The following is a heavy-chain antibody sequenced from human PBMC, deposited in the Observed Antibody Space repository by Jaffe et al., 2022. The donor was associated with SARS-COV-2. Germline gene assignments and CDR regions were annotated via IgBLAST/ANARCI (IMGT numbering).Heavy chain of an antibody. D-gene: IGHD6-19*01. CDR3: AKVLGSSGWFSPFDY. V-gene: IGHV3-9*01. Sequence: EVQLVESGGGLVQPGRSLRLSCAASGFTFDDYAMHWVRQAPGKGLEWVSGISWNSGSIGYADSVKGRFTISRDNAKNSLYLQMNSLRAEDTALYYCAKVLGSSGWFSPFDYWGQGTLVTVSS. CDR1: GFTFDDYA. J-gene: IGHJ4*02. CDR2: ISWNSGSI.